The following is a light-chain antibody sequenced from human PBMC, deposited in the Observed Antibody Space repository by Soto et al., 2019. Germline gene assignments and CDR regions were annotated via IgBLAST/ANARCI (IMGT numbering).Light chain of an antibody. V-gene: IGKV1-5*03. CDR3: QQLNTLTWR. CDR2: KAS. CDR1: QTFNGW. J-gene: IGKJ1*01. Sequence: DIQMTQSPSTLSASVGDRVTITCRASQTFNGWLAWYKQKAGQAPHLLIYKASILGSGVPSRFSGSASGTEFTLSGGCHLPNDLAISVCQQLNTLTWRVSQGTKV.